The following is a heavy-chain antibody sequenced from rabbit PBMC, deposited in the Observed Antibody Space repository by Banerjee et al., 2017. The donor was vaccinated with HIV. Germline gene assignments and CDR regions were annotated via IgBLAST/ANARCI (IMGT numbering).Heavy chain of an antibody. CDR1: GFSFSTNA. D-gene: IGHD8-1*01. V-gene: IGHV1S45*01. Sequence: QEQLEESGGGLVKPEGSLTLTCTASGFSFSTNAMCWVRQAPGKGLEWIACISDGSSGTTVYANWAKGRFTISKTSSTTVTLQMTSLTAADTATYFCARSDAGSNYGYFNLWGPGTLVTVS. J-gene: IGHJ4*01. CDR2: ISDGSSGTT. CDR3: ARSDAGSNYGYFNL.